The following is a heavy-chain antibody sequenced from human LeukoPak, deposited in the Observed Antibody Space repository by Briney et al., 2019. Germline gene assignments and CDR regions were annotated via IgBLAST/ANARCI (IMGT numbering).Heavy chain of an antibody. CDR1: GYTFTGYY. J-gene: IGHJ5*02. CDR2: IVPIFGTA. V-gene: IGHV1-69*05. CDR3: ARARSPSSGYLLRDHNWFDP. Sequence: SVKVSCKASGYTFTGYYMHWVRQAPGQGLEWMGGIVPIFGTANYAQKFQGRVTITTDESTSTAYMELSSLRSEDTAVYYCARARSPSSGYLLRDHNWFDPWGQGTLVTVSS. D-gene: IGHD3-22*01.